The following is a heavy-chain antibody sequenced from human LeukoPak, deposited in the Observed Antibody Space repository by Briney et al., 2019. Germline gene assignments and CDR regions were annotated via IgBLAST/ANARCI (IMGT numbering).Heavy chain of an antibody. D-gene: IGHD1-26*01. CDR2: IYHSGST. J-gene: IGHJ3*02. V-gene: IGHV4-30-2*01. Sequence: SQTLSLTCAVSGGSISSGGYSWSWIRQPPGKGLEWIGYIYHSGSTYYNPSLKSRVTISVDRSKNLFSLKLSSVTAADTAVYYCAREWANGNAFDIWGQGTMVTVSS. CDR1: GGSISSGGYS. CDR3: AREWANGNAFDI.